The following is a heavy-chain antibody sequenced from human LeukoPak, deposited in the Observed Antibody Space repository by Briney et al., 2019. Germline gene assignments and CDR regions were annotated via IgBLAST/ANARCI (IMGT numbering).Heavy chain of an antibody. CDR2: IYHTGST. V-gene: IGHV4-39*01. J-gene: IGHJ3*02. CDR3: ARPYRIRSAFDI. Sequence: PSETLSLTCTVSGGSIRSSSYYWGWIRQPPGKGLEWIGSIYHTGSTYYNPSLKSRVTISIDMSKSQFSLKLTSVTAADTAVYYCARPYRIRSAFDIWGQGTMVTVSS. CDR1: GGSIRSSSYY. D-gene: IGHD2-2*02.